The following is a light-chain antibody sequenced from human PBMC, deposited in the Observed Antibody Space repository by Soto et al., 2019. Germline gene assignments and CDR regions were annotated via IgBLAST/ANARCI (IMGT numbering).Light chain of an antibody. V-gene: IGLV1-44*01. J-gene: IGLJ2*01. CDR3: AAWDVGRVV. CDR1: SSNIGTNT. Sequence: QSVLTQPPSASGTPGQRVTISCSGSSSNIGTNTVIWYQQLPGAAPKLLIYSDNQRPSGVPDRFSGSKSGTSASLAISGLQSEDEADYYCAAWDVGRVVFGGGTKLTVL. CDR2: SDN.